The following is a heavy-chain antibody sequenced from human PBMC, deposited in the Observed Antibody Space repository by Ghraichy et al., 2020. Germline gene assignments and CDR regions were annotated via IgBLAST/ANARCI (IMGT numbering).Heavy chain of an antibody. Sequence: GGSLRLSCAASGFTVSSHYMSWDRQAPGKGLEWVTVIYSGGSTYYADSVQGRFTLSRHHSQYMLYLQLNSVRAEDTAVYYCARSYSSPPVSYSYYGMDVWGQGTTFTVSS. CDR3: ARSYSSPPVSYSYYGMDV. J-gene: IGHJ6*02. V-gene: IGHV3-53*01. CDR1: GFTVSSHY. CDR2: IYSGGST. D-gene: IGHD6-13*01.